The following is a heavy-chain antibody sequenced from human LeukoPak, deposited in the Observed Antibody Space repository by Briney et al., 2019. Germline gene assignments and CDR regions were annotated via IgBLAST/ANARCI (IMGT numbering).Heavy chain of an antibody. CDR3: ARLAVAAHCFDY. J-gene: IGHJ4*02. CDR2: IYYSGST. V-gene: IGHV4-39*01. CDR1: GGSISSSSYY. D-gene: IGHD2-15*01. Sequence: PSETLSLTCTVSGGSISSSSYYWGWIRQPPGKGLEWIGSIYYSGSTYYNPSLKSRVTISVDTSKNQFSLKLSSVTAADTAVYYCARLAVAAHCFDYWGQGTLVTVSS.